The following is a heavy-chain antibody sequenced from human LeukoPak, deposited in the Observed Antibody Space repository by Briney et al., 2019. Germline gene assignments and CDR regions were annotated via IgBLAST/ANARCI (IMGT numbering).Heavy chain of an antibody. V-gene: IGHV4-39*01. CDR1: GGSISSYY. CDR2: IYYSGST. D-gene: IGHD2-21*02. Sequence: SETLSLTCTVSGGSISSYYWGWIRQPPGKGLEWIGSIYYSGSTYYNPSLKSRVTISVDTSKNQFSLKLSSVTAADTAVDYCAMHVGVTVIPLNWFDPWGQGTLVTVSS. J-gene: IGHJ5*02. CDR3: AMHVGVTVIPLNWFDP.